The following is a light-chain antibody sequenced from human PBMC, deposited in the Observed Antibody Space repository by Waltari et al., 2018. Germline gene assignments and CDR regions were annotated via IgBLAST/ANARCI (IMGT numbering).Light chain of an antibody. CDR2: SAS. CDR1: QRVSSY. J-gene: IGKJ1*01. Sequence: ELVLTQSPATLSLSPGERATLPCRASQRVSSYLAWYQQMPGQAPRLLIHSASNRATGIPARFSGSGSGTDFTLTISSLEPEDFAVYYCQQRSNWPRTFGQGTKVEI. CDR3: QQRSNWPRT. V-gene: IGKV3-11*01.